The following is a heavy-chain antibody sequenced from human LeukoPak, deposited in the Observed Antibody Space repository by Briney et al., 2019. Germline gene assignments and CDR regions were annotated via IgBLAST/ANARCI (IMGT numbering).Heavy chain of an antibody. J-gene: IGHJ6*02. CDR2: ISDSAINT. CDR1: EFTFSDYY. D-gene: IGHD3-10*01. Sequence: GGSLRLSCEASEFTFSDYYMSWIRQAPGKGLEWISYISDSAINTHYADSVKGRFTISRDNAKKLLVLEMESLRSEDTAVYYCAAYYGSGSVNYYRGMDIWGQGTTVTVSS. CDR3: AAYYGSGSVNYYRGMDI. V-gene: IGHV3-11*01.